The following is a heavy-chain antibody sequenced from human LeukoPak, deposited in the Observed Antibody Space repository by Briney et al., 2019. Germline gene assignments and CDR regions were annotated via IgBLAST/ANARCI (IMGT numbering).Heavy chain of an antibody. D-gene: IGHD2-2*01. Sequence: GESLKISREGSGYSFTSYWIGWGRQLPGKGLEWMGIIYPGDSDTRYSPSFQGQVTISADKSISTAYLQWSSLKASDTAMYYCARLGCSSTSCPFDYWGQGTLVTVSS. CDR2: IYPGDSDT. V-gene: IGHV5-51*01. J-gene: IGHJ4*02. CDR1: GYSFTSYW. CDR3: ARLGCSSTSCPFDY.